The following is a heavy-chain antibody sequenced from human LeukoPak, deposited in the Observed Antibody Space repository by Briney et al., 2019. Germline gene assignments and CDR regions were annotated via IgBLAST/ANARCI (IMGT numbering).Heavy chain of an antibody. Sequence: SLSIYWSAPGLNFDDYNMHLVRQDPGQSLEPISGINWNSDTINYADSVKGRFTISRDNARGSLYLQMNSLRAEDTAFYYCVKGFYTDTRGSEWGQGTLVIVSS. V-gene: IGHV3-9*01. J-gene: IGHJ4*02. CDR3: VKGFYTDTRGSE. CDR2: INWNSDTI. CDR1: GLNFDDYN. D-gene: IGHD3-22*01.